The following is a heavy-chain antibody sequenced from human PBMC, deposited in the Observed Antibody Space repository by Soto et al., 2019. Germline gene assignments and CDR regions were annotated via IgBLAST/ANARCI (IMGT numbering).Heavy chain of an antibody. V-gene: IGHV3-23*01. J-gene: IGHJ4*02. D-gene: IGHD5-18*01. CDR3: AKDLRLRGYSYGYNDY. Sequence: GGSLRLSCVASGFTFSSYAMSWVRQAPGKGLEWVSAISGSGGSTYYADSVKGRFTISRDNSKNTLYLQMNSLRAEDTAVYYCAKDLRLRGYSYGYNDYWGQGTLVTVSS. CDR1: GFTFSSYA. CDR2: ISGSGGST.